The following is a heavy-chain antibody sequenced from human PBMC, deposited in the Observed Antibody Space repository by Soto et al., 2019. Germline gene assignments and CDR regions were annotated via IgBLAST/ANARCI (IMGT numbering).Heavy chain of an antibody. CDR2: ISYHGNT. V-gene: IGHV4-31*03. Sequence: QVQLQESGPGLVKPSQTLSLTCTVSGGSISSGGYSWSWIRQHPGKGLEWIGYISYHGNTYYNPSLKSRATMSADTSKNQFSLKLSSVTVADTAVYYCARGCSGGSCLDYWGQGSLVPVSS. D-gene: IGHD2-15*01. J-gene: IGHJ4*02. CDR1: GGSISSGGYS. CDR3: ARGCSGGSCLDY.